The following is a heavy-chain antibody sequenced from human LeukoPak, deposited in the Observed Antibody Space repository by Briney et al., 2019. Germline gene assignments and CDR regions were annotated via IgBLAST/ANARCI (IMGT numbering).Heavy chain of an antibody. V-gene: IGHV3-48*04. CDR1: GFTFSSYS. D-gene: IGHD2-15*01. J-gene: IGHJ4*02. CDR2: ISSSSSTI. Sequence: GGSLRLSCAASGFTFSSYSMNWVRRAPGKGLEWVSSISSSSSTIYYADSVKGRFTISRDNAKNSLYLQMNSLRAEDTAVYYCARGGRSAAYWGQGTLVTVSS. CDR3: ARGGRSAAY.